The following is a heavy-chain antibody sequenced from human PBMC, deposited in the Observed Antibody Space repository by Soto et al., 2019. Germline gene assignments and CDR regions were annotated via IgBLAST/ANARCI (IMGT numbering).Heavy chain of an antibody. Sequence: GGSLRLSCAASGFTFSSYEMNWVRQAQGKGLEWVSYISSSGSTIYYADSVKGRFTISRANAKNSLYLQMNSLRAEDTAVYYCARESSRDYSNYDYWGQGTLVTVSS. V-gene: IGHV3-48*03. J-gene: IGHJ4*02. CDR1: GFTFSSYE. CDR2: ISSSGSTI. D-gene: IGHD4-4*01. CDR3: ARESSRDYSNYDY.